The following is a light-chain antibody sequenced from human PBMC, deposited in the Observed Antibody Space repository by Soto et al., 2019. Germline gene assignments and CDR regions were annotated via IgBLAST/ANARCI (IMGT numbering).Light chain of an antibody. J-gene: IGLJ1*01. Sequence: QSALTQPASVSGSPGQSITISCTGSSSDVGGYDYVSWYQQHPGKPPQLMIYDVSNRPSGVSDRFSGSKSGNTASLTISGLQAEDEADYYCSSYTSSSTSCVFGTGTKLTVL. CDR3: SSYTSSSTSCV. V-gene: IGLV2-14*01. CDR2: DVS. CDR1: SSDVGGYDY.